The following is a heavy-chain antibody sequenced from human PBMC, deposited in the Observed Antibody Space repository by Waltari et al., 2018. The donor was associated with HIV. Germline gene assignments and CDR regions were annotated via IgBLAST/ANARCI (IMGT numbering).Heavy chain of an antibody. CDR3: ARDINGGWGY. J-gene: IGHJ4*02. CDR1: GFTFSNYT. Sequence: EVQLVESGGGLVQPGGSLRLSGAASGFTFSNYTMNWVRQDPGKGLEWVSYISRSSSSIFYADSVKGRFTISRDNAKNSLYLQMNSLRVEDTAVYYCARDINGGWGYWGQGTLVTVAS. CDR2: ISRSSSSI. D-gene: IGHD7-27*01. V-gene: IGHV3-48*01.